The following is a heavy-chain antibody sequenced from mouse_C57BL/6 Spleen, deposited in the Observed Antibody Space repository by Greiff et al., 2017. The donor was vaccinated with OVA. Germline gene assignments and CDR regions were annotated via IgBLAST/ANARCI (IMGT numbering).Heavy chain of an antibody. Sequence: EVQLQESGGGLVKPGGSLKLSCAASGFTFSDYGMHWVRQAPEKGLEWVAYISSGSSTIYYADTVKGRFTISRDNAKNTLFLQMTSLRSEDTAMYYCARSFYYYGSSYWYFDVWGTGTTVTVSS. CDR2: ISSGSSTI. J-gene: IGHJ1*03. V-gene: IGHV5-17*01. D-gene: IGHD1-1*01. CDR1: GFTFSDYG. CDR3: ARSFYYYGSSYWYFDV.